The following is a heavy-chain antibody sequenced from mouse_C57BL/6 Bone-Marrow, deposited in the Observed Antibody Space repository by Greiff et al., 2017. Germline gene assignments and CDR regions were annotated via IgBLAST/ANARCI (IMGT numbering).Heavy chain of an antibody. D-gene: IGHD1-1*01. CDR3: AIYYGSGLSYFDY. CDR1: GYTFPSHL. J-gene: IGHJ2*01. V-gene: IGHV1-74*01. Sequence: VQLQQPGAELVTPWASVKVSCKASGYTFPSHLMPWVKQRPGQGLEWIGRIHSSDSDTNYNQKFNGKATLTVDKSSNTAYMQLSSLTSEDSAVYYCAIYYGSGLSYFDYWGQGTTLTVAS. CDR2: IHSSDSDT.